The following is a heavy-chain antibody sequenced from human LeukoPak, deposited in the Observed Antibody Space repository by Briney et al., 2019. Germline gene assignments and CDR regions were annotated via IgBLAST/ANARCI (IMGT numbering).Heavy chain of an antibody. Sequence: ASVKVSCKASVGTFSSYAISWVRQAPGQGLEWMGRIIPILGIANYAQKFQGRVTITADKSTSTAYMELSSLRSEDTAVYYCARDRDSSGWYGGNNWFDPWGQGTLVTVSS. CDR1: VGTFSSYA. D-gene: IGHD6-19*01. J-gene: IGHJ5*02. CDR3: ARDRDSSGWYGGNNWFDP. V-gene: IGHV1-69*04. CDR2: IIPILGIA.